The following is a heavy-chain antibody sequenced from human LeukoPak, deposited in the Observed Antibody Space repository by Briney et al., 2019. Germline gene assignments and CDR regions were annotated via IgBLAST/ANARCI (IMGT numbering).Heavy chain of an antibody. CDR3: ASREPYSSSWDEFDY. V-gene: IGHV3-7*01. Sequence: PGGSLRLSCAASGFTFSSYWMSWVLQAPGKGLEWVANIKRDGSEKYYVDSVKGRFTISRDNAKNSLYLQMNSLRAEDTAVYYCASREPYSSSWDEFDYRGQGTLVTVSS. CDR1: GFTFSSYW. D-gene: IGHD6-13*01. CDR2: IKRDGSEK. J-gene: IGHJ4*02.